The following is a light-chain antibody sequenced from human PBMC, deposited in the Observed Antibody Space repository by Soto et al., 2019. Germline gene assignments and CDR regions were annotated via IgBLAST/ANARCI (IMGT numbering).Light chain of an antibody. CDR1: QSVGSSY. Sequence: EIVLTQSPGTLSLSPGERATLSCRASQSVGSSYLAWYQQKPGQAPRLLIYGASSRATGIPDRFSGSGSGRDFTLTISRLEPEDFAVYYCQQYGSSPGTFGQGTKVDIK. J-gene: IGKJ1*01. CDR2: GAS. CDR3: QQYGSSPGT. V-gene: IGKV3-20*01.